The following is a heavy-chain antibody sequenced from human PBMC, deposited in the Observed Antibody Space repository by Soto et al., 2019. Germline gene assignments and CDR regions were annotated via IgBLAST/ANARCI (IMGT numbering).Heavy chain of an antibody. V-gene: IGHV1-69*13. J-gene: IGHJ6*02. CDR3: ARRGYSGYASHYYYYYGMDV. CDR2: IIPIFGTA. D-gene: IGHD5-12*01. Sequence: SVKVSCKAAGGTFSRHAISWVRQAPGQGLEWMGGIIPIFGTANYAQKFQGRVTITADESTSTAYMELSSLRSEDTAVYYCARRGYSGYASHYYYYYGMDVWGQGTTVTVSS. CDR1: GGTFSRHA.